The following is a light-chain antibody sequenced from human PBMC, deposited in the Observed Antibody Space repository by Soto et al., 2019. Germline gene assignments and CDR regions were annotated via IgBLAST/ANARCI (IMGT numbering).Light chain of an antibody. J-gene: IGLJ2*01. CDR1: NIGRKN. V-gene: IGLV3-9*01. CDR3: QVWDGNTVV. CDR2: RDS. Sequence: SYELTQPLSVSVALGQTARITCGGNNIGRKNAHWYQQKPGQVPVLVIYRDSNRPSGIPERFSGSNSGNTATLTISRAQAGDEADYYCQVWDGNTVVLGGGTQLTVL.